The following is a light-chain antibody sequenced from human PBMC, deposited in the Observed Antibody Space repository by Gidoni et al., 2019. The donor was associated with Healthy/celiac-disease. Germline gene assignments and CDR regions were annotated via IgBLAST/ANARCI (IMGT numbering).Light chain of an antibody. J-gene: IGKJ1*01. CDR2: KAS. CDR1: QSISSW. Sequence: DIQMTQSPSTLSASVGDRVTITCRASQSISSWLAWYQQKPGKAPKLLIYKASSLESGRPSRFSGSGSGTEFTLTISSLQPDDFATYYCQQYNSYWTFGQGTKVEIK. CDR3: QQYNSYWT. V-gene: IGKV1-5*03.